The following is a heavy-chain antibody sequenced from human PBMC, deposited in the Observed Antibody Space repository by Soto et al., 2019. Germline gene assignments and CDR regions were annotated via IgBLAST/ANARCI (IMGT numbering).Heavy chain of an antibody. J-gene: IGHJ3*02. D-gene: IGHD3-3*01. Sequence: GGSLRLSCAASGFTFSSYWMSWVRQAPGKGLEWVANIKQDGSEKYYVDSVKGRFTISRDNAKNSLYLQMNSLRAEDTAVYYCASGFGVVHQYEADAFDIWGQGTMVTVSS. CDR2: IKQDGSEK. CDR3: ASGFGVVHQYEADAFDI. CDR1: GFTFSSYW. V-gene: IGHV3-7*03.